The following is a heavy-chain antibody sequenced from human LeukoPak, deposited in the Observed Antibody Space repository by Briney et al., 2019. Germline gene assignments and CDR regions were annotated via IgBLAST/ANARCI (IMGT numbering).Heavy chain of an antibody. CDR3: ATAGPTVTSLSLDY. Sequence: ASVKVSCKVSGYTLTELSMHWVRQAPGKGLEWMGGFDPEDGETIYAQKFQGRVTMTEDTSTDTACMELSSLRSEDTAVYYCATAGPTVTSLSLDYWGQGTLVTVSS. CDR1: GYTLTELS. CDR2: FDPEDGET. J-gene: IGHJ4*02. V-gene: IGHV1-24*01. D-gene: IGHD4-17*01.